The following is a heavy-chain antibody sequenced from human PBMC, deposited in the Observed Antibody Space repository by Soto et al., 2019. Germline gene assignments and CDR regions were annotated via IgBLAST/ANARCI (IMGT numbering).Heavy chain of an antibody. J-gene: IGHJ3*02. Sequence: GGSLRLSCAASGFTVSSNYMSWVRQAPGKGLEWVSVIYSGGSTYYADSVKGRFTISRDNSKNTLYLQMNSLRAEDTAVYYCAREASSGWSGGDDAFVIWGQGTMVTVSS. V-gene: IGHV3-53*01. CDR3: AREASSGWSGGDDAFVI. CDR1: GFTVSSNY. CDR2: IYSGGST. D-gene: IGHD6-19*01.